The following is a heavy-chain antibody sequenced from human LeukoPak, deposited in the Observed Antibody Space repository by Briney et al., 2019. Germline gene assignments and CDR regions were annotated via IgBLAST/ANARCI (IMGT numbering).Heavy chain of an antibody. CDR2: IYYSGST. D-gene: IGHD6-6*01. Sequence: SETLSLTCTVSGGSISSYYWSWIRQHPGKGLEWIGYIYYSGSTYYNPSLKSRVTISVDTSKNQFSLKLSSVTAADTAVYYCARDQYSSSSGFDYWGQGTLVTVSS. CDR1: GGSISSYY. J-gene: IGHJ4*02. CDR3: ARDQYSSSSGFDY. V-gene: IGHV4-59*06.